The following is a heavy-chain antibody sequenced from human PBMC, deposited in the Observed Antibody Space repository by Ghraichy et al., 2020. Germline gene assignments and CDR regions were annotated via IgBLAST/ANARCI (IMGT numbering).Heavy chain of an antibody. V-gene: IGHV4-31*03. CDR3: ARDTVYMVRGVKRGFDFDR. Sequence: SETLSLTCTVSGGSISSGGNFWSWIRQHPGKGLEWIGDIYYSGSTHYNPSLKSRVTISVDTFKNQFSLRLRSVTAADTAVYYCARDTVYMVRGVKRGFDFDRWGQGTLVTVSS. CDR2: IYYSGST. J-gene: IGHJ4*02. CDR1: GGSISSGGNF. D-gene: IGHD3-10*01.